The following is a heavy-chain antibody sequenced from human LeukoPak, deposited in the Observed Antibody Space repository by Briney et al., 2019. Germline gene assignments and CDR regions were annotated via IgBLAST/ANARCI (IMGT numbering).Heavy chain of an antibody. CDR1: GFTFSSYA. V-gene: IGHV3-23*01. CDR2: ISGSGGST. J-gene: IGHJ4*02. Sequence: PGGSLRLSCAASGFTFSSYAMSWVRQAPGKGLEWASAISGSGGSTFYADSVKGRFTISRDNSKNTLYLQMSSLRAEDTAVYYCAKARYCSSTNCYSSFDYWGQGTPVTVSS. CDR3: AKARYCSSTNCYSSFDY. D-gene: IGHD2-2*02.